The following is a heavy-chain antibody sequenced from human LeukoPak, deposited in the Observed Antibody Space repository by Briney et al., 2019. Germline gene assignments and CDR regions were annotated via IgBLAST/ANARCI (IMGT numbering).Heavy chain of an antibody. CDR1: GFTFSSYA. CDR2: TSGSGGST. J-gene: IGHJ4*02. V-gene: IGHV3-23*01. CDR3: AKTGVTIFGVVPFDY. D-gene: IGHD3-3*01. Sequence: GGSLRLSCAASGFTFSSYAMSWVRQAPGKGLKWVSATSGSGGSTYYADSVKGRFTISRDNSKNTLYLQMNSLRAEDTAVYYCAKTGVTIFGVVPFDYWGQGTLVTVSS.